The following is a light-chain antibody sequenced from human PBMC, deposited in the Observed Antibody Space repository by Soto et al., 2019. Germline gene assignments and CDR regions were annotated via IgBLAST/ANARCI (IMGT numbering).Light chain of an antibody. V-gene: IGKV1-5*01. J-gene: IGKJ1*01. CDR2: DAS. Sequence: DIQMTPSPSTLSASVGDCVTITGRASHSISSRLAWYQQKPGKAPQLLIYDASSLESGVPSRFSGSGSGTEFTLTIISLKPDDFETYYCQQYNSYDPCTFGQGTKVDIK. CDR1: HSISSR. CDR3: QQYNSYDPCT.